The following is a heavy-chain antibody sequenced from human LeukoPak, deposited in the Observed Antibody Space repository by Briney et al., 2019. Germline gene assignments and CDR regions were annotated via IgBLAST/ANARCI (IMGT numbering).Heavy chain of an antibody. D-gene: IGHD2-15*01. J-gene: IGHJ4*02. CDR3: ARWHGGSGFNY. V-gene: IGHV3-23*01. CDR1: GFTFSTYA. Sequence: PGGSLRLSCAASGFTFSTYAMSWVRQAPGKGLVWVSFISGDGGSTFYADSVKGRFTISRDNSKNTLYLQMSSLRAEDTAVYFCARWHGGSGFNYWAQGTLVTVSS. CDR2: ISGDGGST.